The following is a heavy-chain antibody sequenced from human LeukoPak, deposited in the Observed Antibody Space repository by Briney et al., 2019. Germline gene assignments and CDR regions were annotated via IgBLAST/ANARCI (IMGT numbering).Heavy chain of an antibody. D-gene: IGHD6-13*01. CDR2: ISSIRNYI. CDR3: ARGPRSSSWYLTLEGGYYFDY. J-gene: IGHJ4*02. Sequence: GGSLRLSCAASKFTFSDYSMSWVRQAPGKGLEWVSSISSIRNYIYYADSVKGRFTVSRDSAKNSLYLQMNSLRAEDTAVYYCARGPRSSSWYLTLEGGYYFDYWGQGTLVTVSS. V-gene: IGHV3-21*01. CDR1: KFTFSDYS.